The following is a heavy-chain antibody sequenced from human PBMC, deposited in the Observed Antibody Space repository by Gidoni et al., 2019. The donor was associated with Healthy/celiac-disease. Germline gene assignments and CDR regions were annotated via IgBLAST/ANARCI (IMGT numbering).Heavy chain of an antibody. J-gene: IGHJ4*02. D-gene: IGHD2-15*01. CDR2: IDPTDSYS. CDR3: VRRSRDALRLYDS. Sequence: EVQLVQSGAEVKKPGESLRISCKGSGYSFTTYWISWVRQMPGKGLEWMGRIDPTDSYSNYSPSIQGHVTLSADKSISTAYVQWSSLKASDTAIYYCVRRSRDALRLYDSWGQGTLVTVSS. V-gene: IGHV5-10-1*03. CDR1: GYSFTTYW.